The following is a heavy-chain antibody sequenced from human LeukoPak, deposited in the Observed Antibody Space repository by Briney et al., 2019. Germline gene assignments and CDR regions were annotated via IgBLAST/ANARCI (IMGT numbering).Heavy chain of an antibody. D-gene: IGHD3-10*01. CDR3: ATEEKFGGYAFFDY. CDR2: FDPGDGET. Sequence: ASVKVSCKVSGYTLTELSMHWVRQAPGKGLEWMGGFDPGDGETIYAQKFQGRVTMTEDTSTDTAYMELSSLRSEDTAVYYCATEEKFGGYAFFDYWGQGTLVTVSS. V-gene: IGHV1-24*01. CDR1: GYTLTELS. J-gene: IGHJ4*02.